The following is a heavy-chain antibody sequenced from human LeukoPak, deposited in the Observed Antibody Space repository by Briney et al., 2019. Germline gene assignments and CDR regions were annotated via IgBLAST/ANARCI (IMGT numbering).Heavy chain of an antibody. D-gene: IGHD1-26*01. CDR3: AKDKVVGAIGNFDY. CDR2: ISSSGSTI. Sequence: GGSLRLSCAASGFTFSSYSMNWVRQAPGKGLEWVSYISSSGSTIYYADSVKGRFTISRDNAKNSLYLQMNSLRAEDTAVYYCAKDKVVGAIGNFDYWGQGTLVTVSS. J-gene: IGHJ4*02. V-gene: IGHV3-48*04. CDR1: GFTFSSYS.